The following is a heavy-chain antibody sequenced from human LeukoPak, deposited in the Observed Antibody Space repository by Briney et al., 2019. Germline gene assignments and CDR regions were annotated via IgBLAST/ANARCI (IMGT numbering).Heavy chain of an antibody. J-gene: IGHJ6*02. D-gene: IGHD6-13*01. CDR1: GDSVSSNSAA. CDR2: TYYRSKWYN. CDR3: AREEQQLGYYYYGMDV. Sequence: SQTLSLTCAISGDSVSSNSAAWNWIRQSPSRGLEWLGRTYYRSKWYNDYAVSVKNRITINPDTSKNQFSLQLNSVTPEDTAVYYCAREEQQLGYYYYGMDVWGQGTTVTVSS. V-gene: IGHV6-1*01.